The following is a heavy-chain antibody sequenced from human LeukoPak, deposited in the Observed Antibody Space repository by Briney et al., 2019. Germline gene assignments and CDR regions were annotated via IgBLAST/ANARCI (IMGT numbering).Heavy chain of an antibody. CDR2: ISAYNGNT. CDR1: GYTFTSYG. CDR3: ARARTYYYGSGSYSYAFDI. Sequence: RASVKVSCKASGYTFTSYGISWVRQAPGQGLEWMGWISAYNGNTNYAQKLQGRVTMTTDTSTSTAHMELRSLRSDDTAVYYCARARTYYYGSGSYSYAFDIWGQGTMVTVSS. J-gene: IGHJ3*02. D-gene: IGHD3-10*01. V-gene: IGHV1-18*01.